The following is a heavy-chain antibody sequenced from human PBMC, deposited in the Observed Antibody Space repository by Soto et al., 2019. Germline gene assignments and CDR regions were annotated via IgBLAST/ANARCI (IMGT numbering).Heavy chain of an antibody. Sequence: SVKVSCKASGGTFSSYTISWVRQAPGQGLEWMGRIIPILGIANYAQKFQGRVTITADKSTSTAYMELSSLRSEDTAGDYGGSLGYDISDRYYYYGMDVWGQGTTVTVSS. CDR2: IIPILGIA. V-gene: IGHV1-69*02. CDR3: GSLGYDISDRYYYYGMDV. D-gene: IGHD3-9*01. CDR1: GGTFSSYT. J-gene: IGHJ6*02.